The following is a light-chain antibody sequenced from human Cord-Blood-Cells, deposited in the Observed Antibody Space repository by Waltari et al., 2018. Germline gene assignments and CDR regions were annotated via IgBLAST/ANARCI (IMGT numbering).Light chain of an antibody. CDR2: DAS. J-gene: IGKJ1*01. CDR3: QQRSNRPPWT. V-gene: IGKV3-11*01. CDR1: QSVSSY. Sequence: EIVLTQSPATLSLSPGERATLSCRASQSVSSYLAWYQQKPGQAPRLLIYDASNRATGIPARFSGSGSVTDFTLTISSLEPEDFAVYYCQQRSNRPPWTFGQGTKVEIK.